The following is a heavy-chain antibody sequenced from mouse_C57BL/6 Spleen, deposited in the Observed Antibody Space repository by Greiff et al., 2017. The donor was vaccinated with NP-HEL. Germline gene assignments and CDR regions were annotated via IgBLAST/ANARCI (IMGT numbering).Heavy chain of an antibody. CDR3: ARYLHYYGSAMDY. D-gene: IGHD1-1*01. Sequence: QVQLQQPGAELVKPGASVKLSCKASGYTFTSYWMHWVKQRPGQGLEWIGMIHPNSGSTNYNEKFKSKATLTVDKSSSTAYMQLSSLTSEDSAVYYCARYLHYYGSAMDYWGQGTSVTVSS. V-gene: IGHV1-64*01. CDR2: IHPNSGST. CDR1: GYTFTSYW. J-gene: IGHJ4*01.